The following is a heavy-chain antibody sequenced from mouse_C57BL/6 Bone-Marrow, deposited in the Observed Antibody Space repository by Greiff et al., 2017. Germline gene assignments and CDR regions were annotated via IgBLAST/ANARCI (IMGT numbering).Heavy chain of an antibody. CDR3: ARGDLDHGSSPSYFDY. V-gene: IGHV1-9*01. CDR1: GYTFTGYW. D-gene: IGHD1-1*01. CDR2: ILPGSGST. J-gene: IGHJ2*01. Sequence: VQRVESGAELMKPGASVKLSCKATGYTFTGYWIEWVKQRPGHGLEWIGEILPGSGSTNYNEKFKGKATFTADTSSNTAYMQLSSLTTEDSAIYYCARGDLDHGSSPSYFDYWGQGTTLTVSS.